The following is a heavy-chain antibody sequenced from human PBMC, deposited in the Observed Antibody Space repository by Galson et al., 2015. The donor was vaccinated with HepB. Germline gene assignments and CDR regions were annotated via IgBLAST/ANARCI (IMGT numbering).Heavy chain of an antibody. CDR2: IYWNDDK. CDR1: GFSLSTSGVG. V-gene: IGHV2-5*01. Sequence: PALVKPTQTLTLTCTFSGFSLSTSGVGVGWIRQPPGKALEWLALIYWNDDKRYSPSLKSRLTITKDTSKNQVVLTMTNMDPVDTATYYCAHTFGITIFGVVMMVSGMDVWGQGTTVTVSS. D-gene: IGHD3-3*01. CDR3: AHTFGITIFGVVMMVSGMDV. J-gene: IGHJ6*02.